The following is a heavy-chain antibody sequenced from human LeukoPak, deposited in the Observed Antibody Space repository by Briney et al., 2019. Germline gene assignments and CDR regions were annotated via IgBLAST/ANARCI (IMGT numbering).Heavy chain of an antibody. CDR3: ARARGYCSRTSCYDNTVTTTQDYFDY. V-gene: IGHV4-61*02. D-gene: IGHD2-2*01. Sequence: TSQTLSLTCTVSGGSISSGSYYWSWIRQPAGKVVEWIGRIYTSGSTNYNPSLKSRVTISVDTSKNQFSLKLSSVTAADTAVYYCARARGYCSRTSCYDNTVTTTQDYFDYWGQGTLVTVSS. J-gene: IGHJ4*02. CDR1: GGSISSGSYY. CDR2: IYTSGST.